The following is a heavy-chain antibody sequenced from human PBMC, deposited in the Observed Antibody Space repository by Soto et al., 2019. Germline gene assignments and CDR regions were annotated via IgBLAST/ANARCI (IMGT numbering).Heavy chain of an antibody. Sequence: TSETLSLTCTVSGGSISSGNYYWTWIRQPPGKGLEWIGYSYYSGRTSYNPSLKSRVTISVDTSKNQFSLKLSSVTAADTAVYCCAKHRECYGNPCYSGEFAPWGQGTLVTVSS. J-gene: IGHJ5*02. CDR2: SYYSGRT. CDR3: AKHRECYGNPCYSGEFAP. CDR1: GGSISSGNYY. V-gene: IGHV4-61*01. D-gene: IGHD2-15*01.